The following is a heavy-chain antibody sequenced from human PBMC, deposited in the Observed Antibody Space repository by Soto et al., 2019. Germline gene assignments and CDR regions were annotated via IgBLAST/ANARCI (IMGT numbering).Heavy chain of an antibody. J-gene: IGHJ6*02. CDR2: INSDGSST. Sequence: PGGSLRLSCAVSGSTFSNDWMHWVRQAPGKGLVWVSHINSDGSSTNYADFVKGRFTIARDNAKNTVYLQMNSLRAEDTAVYYCPRDRSYSLDVWGQGTTVTVSS. V-gene: IGHV3-74*01. CDR1: GSTFSNDW. CDR3: PRDRSYSLDV.